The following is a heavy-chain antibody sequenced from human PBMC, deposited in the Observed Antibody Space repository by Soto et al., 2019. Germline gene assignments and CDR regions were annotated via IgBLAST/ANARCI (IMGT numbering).Heavy chain of an antibody. CDR1: GFTFSSYA. CDR3: AKVEAAAGSKY. D-gene: IGHD6-13*01. Sequence: GGSLRLSCAASGFTFSSYAMSWVRQAPGKGLKWVSGISGSGGSTYYADSVKGRFTISRDNSKNTLYLQMNSLRAEDTAVYYCAKVEAAAGSKYWGQGTLVTVSS. V-gene: IGHV3-23*01. CDR2: ISGSGGST. J-gene: IGHJ4*02.